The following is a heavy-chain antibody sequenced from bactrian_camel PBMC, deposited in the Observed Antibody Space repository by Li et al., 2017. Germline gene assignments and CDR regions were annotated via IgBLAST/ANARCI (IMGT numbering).Heavy chain of an antibody. Sequence: VQLVESGGGSVQAGGSLKLSCAVSGDIFSNCAMGWYRQAPPGKEREFVANIGNDGTITYGDSVKGRFTISTDNAKNMLYLQMNNLKPEDTGVYYCVADRGGGLVLTTTCSEFDDANYWGQGTQVTVS. CDR3: VADRGGGLVLTTTCSEFDDANY. J-gene: IGHJ4*01. D-gene: IGHD5*01. CDR1: GDIFSNCA. V-gene: IGHV3S53*01. CDR2: IGNDGTI.